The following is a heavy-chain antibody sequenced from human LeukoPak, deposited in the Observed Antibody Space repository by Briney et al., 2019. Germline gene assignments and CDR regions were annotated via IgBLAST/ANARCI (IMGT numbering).Heavy chain of an antibody. Sequence: PGGSLRLSCAASGFMFSKYAMSWVRQAPGKGLEWVANIRQDGSRKSYVDSVEGRFTISRDNAQNSLFLEMNSLRAEDTAVYYCARDAGSQTDGIWYDAFDMWGPGTRVTVSS. D-gene: IGHD6-13*01. CDR1: GFMFSKYA. V-gene: IGHV3-7*01. CDR2: IRQDGSRK. CDR3: ARDAGSQTDGIWYDAFDM. J-gene: IGHJ3*02.